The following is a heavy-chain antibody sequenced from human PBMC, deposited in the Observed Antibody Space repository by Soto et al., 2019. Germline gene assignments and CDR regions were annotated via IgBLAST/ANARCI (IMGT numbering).Heavy chain of an antibody. J-gene: IGHJ6*02. D-gene: IGHD3-3*01. CDR1: GGSVSSRSYY. V-gene: IGHV4-61*01. CDR3: AIDISDFWSVLSYGMGV. CDR2: IYYIGST. Sequence: SETLAITCTVSGGSVSSRSYYWSWIRQPPVKVLEWIGYIYYIGSTNYTPSLKSRVTISVDTSENQFSLKLSSVTAADTAVYSCAIDISDFWSVLSYGMGVWGQWTTVTVSS.